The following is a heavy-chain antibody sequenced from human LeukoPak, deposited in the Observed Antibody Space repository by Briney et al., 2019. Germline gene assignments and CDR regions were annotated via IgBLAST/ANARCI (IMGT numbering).Heavy chain of an antibody. CDR1: GGSISSYY. Sequence: SETLSLTCTVSGGSISSYYWSWIRQPPGKGLEWIGYIYYSGSTNYNPSLKSRVTISVDTSKNQFSLKLSSVTAADTAVYYCARRREHGDYWYFDLWGRGTLVTVSS. CDR3: ARRREHGDYWYFDL. V-gene: IGHV4-59*08. CDR2: IYYSGST. D-gene: IGHD4-17*01. J-gene: IGHJ2*01.